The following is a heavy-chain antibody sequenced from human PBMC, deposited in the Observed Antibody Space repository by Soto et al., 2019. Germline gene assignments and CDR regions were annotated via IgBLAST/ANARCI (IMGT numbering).Heavy chain of an antibody. D-gene: IGHD3-3*01. CDR3: ARDRFWSGYSAWGYGMDV. CDR1: GGSISSGGYY. V-gene: IGHV4-31*03. CDR2: IYYSGST. Sequence: PSGTLSLTCTVSGGSISSGGYYWSWIRQHPGKGLEWIGYIYYSGSTYYNPSLKSRVTISVDTSKNQFSLKLSSVTAADTAVYYCARDRFWSGYSAWGYGMDVWGQGTTVTVSS. J-gene: IGHJ6*02.